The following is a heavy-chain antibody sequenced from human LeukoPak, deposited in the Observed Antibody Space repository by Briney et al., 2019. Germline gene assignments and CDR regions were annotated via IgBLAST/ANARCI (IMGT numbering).Heavy chain of an antibody. CDR2: INPSGGST. CDR3: ARASPVYGSGKRGFDY. D-gene: IGHD3-10*01. CDR1: GYTFTSYY. Sequence: GASVKVSCKASGYTFTSYYMHWVRQAPGQGLEWMGIINPSGGSTSYAQKFQGRVTMTRDTSTSTVYMELSSLRSEDTAVSYCARASPVYGSGKRGFDYWGQGTLVTVSS. V-gene: IGHV1-46*01. J-gene: IGHJ4*02.